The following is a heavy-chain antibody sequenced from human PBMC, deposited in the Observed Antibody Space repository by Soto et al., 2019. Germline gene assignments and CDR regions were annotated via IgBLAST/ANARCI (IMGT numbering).Heavy chain of an antibody. V-gene: IGHV3-15*01. CDR2: IKSKTDGGTT. CDR1: GFTFSNAW. D-gene: IGHD2-21*02. CDR3: TTDLSGVYCGGDRYT. Sequence: GGSLRLSCAASGFTFSNAWMSWVRQAPGKGLEWVGRIKSKTDGGTTDYAAPVKGRFTISRDDSKNTLYLQMNSLKTEDTAVYYCTTDLSGVYCGGDRYTWGQGTLVTVSS. J-gene: IGHJ5*02.